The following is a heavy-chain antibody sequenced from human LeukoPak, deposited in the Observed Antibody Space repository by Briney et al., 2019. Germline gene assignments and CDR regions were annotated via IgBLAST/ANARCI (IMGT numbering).Heavy chain of an antibody. D-gene: IGHD3-22*01. V-gene: IGHV4-61*01. CDR2: IYYSGST. CDR3: ASQYYYDSSGQYSSVDY. CDR1: GGSVSSGSYY. J-gene: IGHJ4*02. Sequence: PSETLSLTCTVSGGSVSSGSYYWSWIRQPPGKGLEWIGYIYYSGSTNYNPSLKSRVTISVDTSKNQFSLKLSSVTAADTAVYYCASQYYYDSSGQYSSVDYWGQGTLVTVPS.